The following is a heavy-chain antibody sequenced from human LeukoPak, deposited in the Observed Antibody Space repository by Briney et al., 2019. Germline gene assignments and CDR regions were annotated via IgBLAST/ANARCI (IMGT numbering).Heavy chain of an antibody. J-gene: IGHJ4*02. CDR2: MSPDSGNT. CDR1: GYTFSSYD. Sequence: ASVKVSCKASGYTFSSYDINWVRQATGQGLEWMGWMSPDSGNTGYAQKLHGRVTMTTDTSTSTAYMELRSLRSDDTAVYYWARVPSLYRYYYDSSGSSDYWGQGTLVTVSS. CDR3: ARVPSLYRYYYDSSGSSDY. D-gene: IGHD3-22*01. V-gene: IGHV1-8*01.